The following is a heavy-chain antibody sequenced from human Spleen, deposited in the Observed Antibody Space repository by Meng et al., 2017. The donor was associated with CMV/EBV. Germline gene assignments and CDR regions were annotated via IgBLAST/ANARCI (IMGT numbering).Heavy chain of an antibody. J-gene: IGHJ6*02. CDR2: INPSGGST. CDR3: TMTADRIEDGMDV. D-gene: IGHD1-14*01. CDR1: GYTFTSYY. V-gene: IGHV1-46*01. Sequence: KASGYTFTSYYMHWVRQAPGQGLEWMGIINPSGGSTSYAQKFQGRVTMTRDTSTSTVYMELSSLRSEDTAVYYCTMTADRIEDGMDVWGQGTTVTVSS.